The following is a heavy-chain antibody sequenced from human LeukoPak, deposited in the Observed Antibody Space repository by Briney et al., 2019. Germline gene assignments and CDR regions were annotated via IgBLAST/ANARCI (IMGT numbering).Heavy chain of an antibody. CDR2: INHSGST. J-gene: IGHJ5*02. CDR3: AKARLLWFGELQHNWFDP. CDR1: GGSFSGYY. D-gene: IGHD3-10*01. Sequence: SETLFLTCAVYGGSFSGYYWSWIRQPPGKGLEWIGEINHSGSTNYNPSLKSRVTISVDTSKNQFSLKLSSVTAADTAVYYCAKARLLWFGELQHNWFDPWGQGTLVTVSS. V-gene: IGHV4-34*01.